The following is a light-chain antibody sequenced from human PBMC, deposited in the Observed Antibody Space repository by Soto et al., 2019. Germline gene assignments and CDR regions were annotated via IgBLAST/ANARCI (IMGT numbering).Light chain of an antibody. CDR3: QQYDTLRVT. V-gene: IGKV1-33*01. CDR1: QGISSR. Sequence: DIQMTQSPSSVSASVGDRVTITCRASQGISSRLAWYQQKPGKAPKLLIYDASNLETGVPSRFSGSGSGTDFTFTISSLQPEEIATYYCQQYDTLRVTFGPGTKVDI. J-gene: IGKJ3*01. CDR2: DAS.